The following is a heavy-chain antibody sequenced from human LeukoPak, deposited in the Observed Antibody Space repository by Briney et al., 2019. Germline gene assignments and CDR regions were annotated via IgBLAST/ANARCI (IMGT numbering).Heavy chain of an antibody. D-gene: IGHD5-18*01. CDR1: GYTFTGYY. Sequence: ASVKVSCKASGYTFTGYYMHWVRLAPGQGLEWVGWINPNSGGTNFAQNFQGRVTMTRDTSINTAYMELSSLRSEDTAVYYCARGGVAGYSYGPLGSWFDPWGQGTLVTVSS. J-gene: IGHJ5*02. V-gene: IGHV1-2*02. CDR3: ARGGVAGYSYGPLGSWFDP. CDR2: INPNSGGT.